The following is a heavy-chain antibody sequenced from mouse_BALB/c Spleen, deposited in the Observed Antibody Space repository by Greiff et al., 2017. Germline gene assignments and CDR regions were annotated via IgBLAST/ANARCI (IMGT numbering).Heavy chain of an antibody. Sequence: QVQLQQSGPELVKPGASVRISCKASGYTFTSYYIHWVKQRPGQGLEWIGWIYPGNVNTKYNEKFKGKATLTADKSSSTAYMQLSSLTSEDSAVYFCARASMITTGGGYAMDYWGQGTSVTVSS. CDR2: IYPGNVNT. CDR1: GYTFTSYY. CDR3: ARASMITTGGGYAMDY. J-gene: IGHJ4*01. V-gene: IGHV1S56*01. D-gene: IGHD2-4*01.